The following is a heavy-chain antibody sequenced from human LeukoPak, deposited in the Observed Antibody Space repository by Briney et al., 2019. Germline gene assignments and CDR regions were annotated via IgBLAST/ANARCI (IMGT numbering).Heavy chain of an antibody. D-gene: IGHD3-22*01. CDR2: ISSSGSTI. Sequence: GGSLRLSCAASGFTFSDYYMSWIRQAPGKGLEWVSYISSSGSTIYYADSVKGRFTISRDNAKNSLYLQMNSLKTEDTAVYYCTRPHYDSSGYYLGDYWGQGTLVTVSS. CDR3: TRPHYDSSGYYLGDY. CDR1: GFTFSDYY. V-gene: IGHV3-11*01. J-gene: IGHJ4*02.